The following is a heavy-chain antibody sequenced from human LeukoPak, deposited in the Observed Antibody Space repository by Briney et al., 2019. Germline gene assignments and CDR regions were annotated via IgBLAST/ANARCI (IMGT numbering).Heavy chain of an antibody. V-gene: IGHV3-21*01. J-gene: IGHJ4*02. D-gene: IGHD1-26*01. CDR3: ARSEGGSENY. CDR1: GFIFNSYG. CDR2: ISSTGSYI. Sequence: PGGSLRLSCEASGFIFNSYGMNWVPQAPGRGLEWVSSISSTGSYIFYADSVKGRFTISRDDAKNSVYLQMNTLRAEDTGIYYCARSEGGSENYWGQGILVAVSS.